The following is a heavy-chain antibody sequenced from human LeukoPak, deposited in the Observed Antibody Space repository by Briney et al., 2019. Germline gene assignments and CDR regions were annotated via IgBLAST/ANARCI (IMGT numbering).Heavy chain of an antibody. J-gene: IGHJ3*02. Sequence: GESLKISCKGSGYSFTSYWIGWVRQMPGKGLEWMGIIYPGDSDTRYSPSFQGQVTNSADKSISTAYLQWSSLKASDTAMYYCARWGVVLGDAFDIWGQGTMVTVSS. CDR2: IYPGDSDT. V-gene: IGHV5-51*01. CDR3: ARWGVVLGDAFDI. CDR1: GYSFTSYW. D-gene: IGHD2-21*01.